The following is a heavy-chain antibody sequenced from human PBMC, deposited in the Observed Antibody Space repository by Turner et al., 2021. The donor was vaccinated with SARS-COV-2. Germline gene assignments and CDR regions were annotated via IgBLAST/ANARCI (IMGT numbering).Heavy chain of an antibody. CDR2: IIPIFGTA. Sequence: QVQLVQSGAEVKKPGSSVKVSCKASGGTFNTYAISWVRQAPGQGLEWMGGIIPIFGTANYAQKFQGRGTITADESTSTGYMELSSLRSEDTAVYYCARVDGYYDGSGNYSDYWGQGTLVTVSS. CDR3: ARVDGYYDGSGNYSDY. CDR1: GGTFNTYA. V-gene: IGHV1-69*01. D-gene: IGHD3-22*01. J-gene: IGHJ4*02.